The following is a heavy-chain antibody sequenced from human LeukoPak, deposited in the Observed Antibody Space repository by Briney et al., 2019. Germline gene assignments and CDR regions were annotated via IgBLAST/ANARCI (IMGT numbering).Heavy chain of an antibody. CDR3: AKGVYYCSSSTCPQYYYYMGV. V-gene: IGHV3-30*02. J-gene: IGHJ6*03. Sequence: PGGSLRLSCAASGFTFSSYGLHWVRQAPGKGLEWVTFIRYDGTDKYYTDSVKGRFTISRDDSKNTLYLQMNSLGPEDTAVYYCAKGVYYCSSSTCPQYYYYMGVSGKGTTVTVSS. D-gene: IGHD2-2*01. CDR2: IRYDGTDK. CDR1: GFTFSSYG.